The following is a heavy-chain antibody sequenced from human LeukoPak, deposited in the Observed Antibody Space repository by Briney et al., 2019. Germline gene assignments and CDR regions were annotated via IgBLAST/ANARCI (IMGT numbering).Heavy chain of an antibody. V-gene: IGHV4-38-2*02. J-gene: IGHJ4*02. CDR2: IYYSGST. CDR3: ARLYCISTSCYTIDY. CDR1: GYSVDSGYY. Sequence: SETLSLTCTVSGYSVDSGYYWGWIRQPPGKGLEWIANIYYSGSTSYNPSLKSRVTVSIDTSKNKFSLKLYSVSAADTALYYCARLYCISTSCYTIDYWGQGTLVTVCS. D-gene: IGHD2-2*02.